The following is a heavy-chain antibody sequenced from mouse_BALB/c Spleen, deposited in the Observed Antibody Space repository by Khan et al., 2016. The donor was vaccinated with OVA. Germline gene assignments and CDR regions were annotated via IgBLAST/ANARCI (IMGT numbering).Heavy chain of an antibody. CDR1: GFSLSRYN. D-gene: IGHD2-14*01. CDR3: ARAYYRYDGYYAMDY. Sequence: QVQLKESGPGLVTPSQSLSITCTVSGFSLSRYNIHWVRQPPGKGLEWLGMIWGGGGTDYNSTLQIRLSISKANSKSQVFLKMNSLQTDDTAMYYCARAYYRYDGYYAMDYWGQGTSVTVSS. CDR2: IWGGGGT. V-gene: IGHV2-6-4*01. J-gene: IGHJ4*01.